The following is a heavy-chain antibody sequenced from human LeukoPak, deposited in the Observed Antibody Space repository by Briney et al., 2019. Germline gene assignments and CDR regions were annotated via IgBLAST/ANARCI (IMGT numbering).Heavy chain of an antibody. D-gene: IGHD6-19*01. CDR2: ISSSSSNI. Sequence: GGSLRLSCAASGFDFSTYSIDWVRQAPGKGLEWVSYISSSSSNIYHADSVKGRFTISRDNAKNSLHLQMNSLRAEDTAVYYCARVVRSGWTVDYWGQGTLVTVSS. J-gene: IGHJ4*02. V-gene: IGHV3-48*04. CDR3: ARVVRSGWTVDY. CDR1: GFDFSTYS.